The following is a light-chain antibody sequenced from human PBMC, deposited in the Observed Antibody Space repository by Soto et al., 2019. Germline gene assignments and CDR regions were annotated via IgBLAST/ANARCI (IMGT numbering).Light chain of an antibody. CDR2: GAS. CDR1: PSVNSN. Sequence: EIVLTQSPATLSLSPGERATLSCRASPSVNSNLAWYQQKSGQAPRLLIYGASNRATGIPARFSGTGSWTEFGLTISSLEPEDSAVYYCQQRNNWVTFGGGTKVDI. V-gene: IGKV3-11*01. CDR3: QQRNNWVT. J-gene: IGKJ4*01.